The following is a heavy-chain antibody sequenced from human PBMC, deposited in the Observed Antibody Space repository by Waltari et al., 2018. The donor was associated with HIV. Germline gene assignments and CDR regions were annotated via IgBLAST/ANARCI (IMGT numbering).Heavy chain of an antibody. CDR3: ARDGYYYYGMDV. CDR2: IYTSGST. V-gene: IGHV4-61*02. CDR1: GGSISSGSYY. J-gene: IGHJ6*02. Sequence: QVQLQESGPGLVKPSQTLSLTCTVPGGSISSGSYYWRWTRQPAGKGLEWIGRIYTSGSTNYNPSLKSRVTISVDTSKNQFSLKLSSVTAADTAVYYCARDGYYYYGMDVWGQGTTVTVSS.